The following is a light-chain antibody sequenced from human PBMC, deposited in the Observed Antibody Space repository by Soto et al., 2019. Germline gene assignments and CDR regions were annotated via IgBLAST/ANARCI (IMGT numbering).Light chain of an antibody. CDR1: SSDVGGYNY. Sequence: QPASVSGSPGQSITISCTGTSSDVGGYNYVSWYQQHPGKAPKLMIYDVSNRPSGVSNRFSGSKSGNTASLTISGLQAEDEADYYCSSYTSSSTLVFGTGTKLTVL. J-gene: IGLJ1*01. CDR2: DVS. V-gene: IGLV2-14*01. CDR3: SSYTSSSTLV.